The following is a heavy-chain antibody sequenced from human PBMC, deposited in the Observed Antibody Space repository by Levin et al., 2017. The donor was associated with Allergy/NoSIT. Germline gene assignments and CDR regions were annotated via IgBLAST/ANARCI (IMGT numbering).Heavy chain of an antibody. CDR1: GFTFSSYG. CDR2: MSYDGSSK. J-gene: IGHJ4*02. CDR3: AKDHDPYRGSSSWSMLN. D-gene: IGHD6-13*01. Sequence: GGSLRLSCAASGFTFSSYGTHWVRQAPGRGLEWVAVMSYDGSSKNYADSVKGRFTISRDNSKNTLYLEMNSLRAEDTAVYYCAKDHDPYRGSSSWSMLNWGQGTLVTVSS. V-gene: IGHV3-30*18.